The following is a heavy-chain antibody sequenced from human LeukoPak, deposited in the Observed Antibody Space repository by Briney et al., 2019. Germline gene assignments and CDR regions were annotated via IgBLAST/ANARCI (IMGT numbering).Heavy chain of an antibody. J-gene: IGHJ6*03. Sequence: PSETLSLTCTVSGGSISSYYWSWIRQPPGKGLEWIGYIYFTGNTNYNPSLKSRVTISVDTSNNQFSLKLSSVTAADTAVYYCARGRGPYYMDVWGKGTTVTVSS. V-gene: IGHV4-59*12. CDR2: IYFTGNT. CDR3: ARGRGPYYMDV. CDR1: GGSISSYY.